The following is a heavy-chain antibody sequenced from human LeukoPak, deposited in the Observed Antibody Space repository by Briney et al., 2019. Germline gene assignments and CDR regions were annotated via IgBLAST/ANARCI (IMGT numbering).Heavy chain of an antibody. CDR2: ISYDGSNK. CDR1: GFTFSTYA. Sequence: GGSLRLSCAASGFTFSTYAMRWVRQAPGKGLEWVAVISYDGSNKYYADSVKGRFTISRDNSKTTLYLQMNSLRAEDTAVYYCARALDEGARFDYWGQGTLVTVSS. CDR3: ARALDEGARFDY. V-gene: IGHV3-30-3*01. J-gene: IGHJ4*02.